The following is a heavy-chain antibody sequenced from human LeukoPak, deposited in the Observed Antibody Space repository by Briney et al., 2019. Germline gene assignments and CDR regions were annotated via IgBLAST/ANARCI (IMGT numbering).Heavy chain of an antibody. CDR2: IKQDGSEK. CDR3: ASLSGSFDY. CDR1: GFTFSSYW. D-gene: IGHD1-26*01. Sequence: GGSLRLSCAASGFTFSSYWMSWVRQSPGKGLEWVANIKQDGSEKYYVDSVKGRFTISRDNAKNSLYLQMNSLTAEDTAVYYCASLSGSFDYWGQGTLVTVSS. V-gene: IGHV3-7*01. J-gene: IGHJ4*02.